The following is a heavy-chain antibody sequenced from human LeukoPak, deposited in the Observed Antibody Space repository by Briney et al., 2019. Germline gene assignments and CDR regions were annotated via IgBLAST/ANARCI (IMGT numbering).Heavy chain of an antibody. V-gene: IGHV3-30-3*01. CDR2: ISYDGSNK. J-gene: IGHJ4*02. Sequence: GGSLRLSCAASGFTFSSYAMHWVRQAPGKGLEWVAVISYDGSNKYYADSVKGRFTISRDNSKNTLYLQMNSLRAEDTAEYYCAREYCSSTSCYGLDYWGQGTLVTVSS. CDR1: GFTFSSYA. D-gene: IGHD2-2*01. CDR3: AREYCSSTSCYGLDY.